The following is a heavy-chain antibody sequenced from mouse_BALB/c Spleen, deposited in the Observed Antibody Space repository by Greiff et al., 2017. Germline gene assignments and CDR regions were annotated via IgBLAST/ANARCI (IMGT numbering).Heavy chain of an antibody. CDR3: ARDYGNYEAMDY. V-gene: IGHV1-54*01. CDR1: GYAFTNYL. D-gene: IGHD2-1*01. J-gene: IGHJ4*01. CDR2: INPGSGGT. Sequence: VQLQESGAELVRPGTLVKVSCKASGYAFTNYLIEWVKQRPGQGLEWIGVINPGSGGTNYNEKFKGKATLTADKSSSTAYMQLSSLTSDDSAVYFCARDYGNYEAMDYWGQGTSVTVSS.